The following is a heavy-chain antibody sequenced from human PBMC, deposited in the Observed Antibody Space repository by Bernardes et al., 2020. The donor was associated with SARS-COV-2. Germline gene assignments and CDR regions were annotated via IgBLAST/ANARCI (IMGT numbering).Heavy chain of an antibody. V-gene: IGHV3-30*03. D-gene: IGHD3-22*01. J-gene: IGHJ4*02. Sequence: SLRLSCAASGFTFNNYGMHWVRQAPGKGLEWVAVISYDGSYKFYADSVKGRFTISRDNSKNTLYLQMNSLRAEDTAVYYCARTFIDSSGSAQTRPHFDTWGQGTPVTVSS. CDR1: GFTFNNYG. CDR3: ARTFIDSSGSAQTRPHFDT. CDR2: ISYDGSYK.